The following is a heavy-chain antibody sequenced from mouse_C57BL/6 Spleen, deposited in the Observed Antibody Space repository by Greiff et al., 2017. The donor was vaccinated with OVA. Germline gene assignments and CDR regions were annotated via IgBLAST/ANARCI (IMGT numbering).Heavy chain of an antibody. V-gene: IGHV1-26*01. CDR2: INPNNGGT. D-gene: IGHD1-1*01. CDR3: AKEGGSRPFAY. Sequence: EVQLQQSGPELVKPGASVKISCKASGYTFTDYYMNWVKQSHGKSLEWIGDINPNNGGTSYNQKFKGKATLTVDKSSSTAYMELRSLTSEDSAVYYCAKEGGSRPFAYWGQGTLVTVSA. CDR1: GYTFTDYY. J-gene: IGHJ3*01.